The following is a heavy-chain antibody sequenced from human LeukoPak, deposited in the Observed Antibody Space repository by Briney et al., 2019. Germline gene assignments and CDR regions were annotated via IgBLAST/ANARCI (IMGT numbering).Heavy chain of an antibody. D-gene: IGHD5-24*01. CDR3: AKVLMAARRYFDY. Sequence: PGGSLRLSCEASGFPFSSYAMSWVRQAQGKGLDWVSAISGSGGSTYYADSVKGRFTISRDNSKNTLYLQMNSLRAEDTAVYYCAKVLMAARRYFDYWGQGTLVTVSS. CDR1: GFPFSSYA. J-gene: IGHJ4*02. CDR2: ISGSGGST. V-gene: IGHV3-23*01.